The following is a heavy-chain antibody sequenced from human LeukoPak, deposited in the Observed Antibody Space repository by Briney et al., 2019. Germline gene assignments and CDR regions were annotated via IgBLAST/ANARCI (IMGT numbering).Heavy chain of an antibody. V-gene: IGHV3-53*01. CDR2: IHTGGTT. Sequence: GGSLRLSCAASGFTVSSNYVGWVRQAPGKGLEWVSVIHTGGTTHYADSVKGRFTVSKDTSNNTVFLQMNSLRVEDTAVYYCARVWFGYFFQWGQGALLIVSS. J-gene: IGHJ4*02. D-gene: IGHD3-10*01. CDR1: GFTVSSNY. CDR3: ARVWFGYFFQ.